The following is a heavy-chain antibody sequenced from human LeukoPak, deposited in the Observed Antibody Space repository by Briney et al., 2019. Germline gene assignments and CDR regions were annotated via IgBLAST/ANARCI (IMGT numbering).Heavy chain of an antibody. CDR3: ARHAPTTNTYYYDSSGYYFTSYYFDY. CDR2: IYYSGST. J-gene: IGHJ4*02. D-gene: IGHD3-22*01. CDR1: GGSISSYY. V-gene: IGHV4-59*08. Sequence: SETLSLTCTVSGGSISSYYWSWIRQPPGKGLEWIGYIYYSGSTNYNPSLKSRVTISVDTSKNQFSLKLSSVTAADTAVYYCARHAPTTNTYYYDSSGYYFTSYYFDYWGQGTLVTVSS.